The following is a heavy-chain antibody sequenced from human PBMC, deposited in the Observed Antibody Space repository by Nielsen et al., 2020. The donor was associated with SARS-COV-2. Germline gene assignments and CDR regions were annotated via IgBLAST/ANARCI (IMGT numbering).Heavy chain of an antibody. CDR3: ARGVSLGHSSNWYISGDWFDP. Sequence: PGKGLEWIGEINHSGSTNYNPSLKSRGTISVDTSKNQFSLKLSSVTAADMAVYYCARGVSLGHSSNWYISGDWFDPWGQGTLVTVSS. D-gene: IGHD6-13*01. V-gene: IGHV4-34*01. CDR2: INHSGST. J-gene: IGHJ5*02.